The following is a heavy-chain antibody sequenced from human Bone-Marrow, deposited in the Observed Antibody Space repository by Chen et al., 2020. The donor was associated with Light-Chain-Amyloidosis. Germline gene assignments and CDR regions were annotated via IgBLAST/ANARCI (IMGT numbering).Heavy chain of an antibody. V-gene: IGHV5-51*01. J-gene: IGHJ4*02. CDR3: ARRRDGYNFDY. CDR1: GYTFPNYW. CDR2: IYPDDSDA. D-gene: IGHD5-12*01. Sequence: EVQLEQSGPEVKKPGESLKISCKGSGYTFPNYWIGWVRQMPGKGLEWMGVIYPDDSDASYSPSFEGQVTISADKSITTAYLQGRGLKASDTAMYYCARRRDGYNFDYWGQGTLVTVSS.